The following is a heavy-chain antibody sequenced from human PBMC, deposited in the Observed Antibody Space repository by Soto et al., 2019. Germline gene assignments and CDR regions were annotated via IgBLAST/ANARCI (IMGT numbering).Heavy chain of an antibody. Sequence: SETLSLTCAVYGGSFSGYYWSWIRQPPGNGLEWIGEINHSGSTSYNPSLKSRVTISVDTSKNQFSLKLSSVTAADTAVYYCARGLYYDFWSGYLYYYYYGMDVWGQGTTVTVSS. CDR1: GGSFSGYY. J-gene: IGHJ6*02. D-gene: IGHD3-3*01. CDR2: INHSGST. V-gene: IGHV4-34*01. CDR3: ARGLYYDFWSGYLYYYYYGMDV.